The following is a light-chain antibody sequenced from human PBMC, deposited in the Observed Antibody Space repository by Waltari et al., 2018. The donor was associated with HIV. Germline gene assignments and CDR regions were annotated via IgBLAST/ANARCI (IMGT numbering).Light chain of an antibody. J-gene: IGLJ2*01. CDR3: QAWVSRTAWVI. CDR2: QDN. CDR1: TLGDTF. V-gene: IGLV3-1*01. Sequence: SYVLAQPPSVSVSPGQTASITCSGDTLGDTFASWYQQRPGQSPLLIIYQDNRRPSGIPDRFSGSHSGNAATLTISETQAMDEADYFCQAWVSRTAWVIFGGGTKLTVV.